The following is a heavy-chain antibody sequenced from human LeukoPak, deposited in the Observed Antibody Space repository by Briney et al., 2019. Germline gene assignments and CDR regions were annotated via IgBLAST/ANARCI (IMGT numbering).Heavy chain of an antibody. CDR1: GYTFTSYY. Sequence: ASVKVSCKASGYTFTSYYMHWVRQAPGQGLEWMGIINPSGGSTSYAQKFQGRVAMTRDTSTSTVYMELSSLRSEDTAVYYCARDRGSPYYFDYWGQGTLVTVSS. CDR2: INPSGGST. D-gene: IGHD3-16*01. CDR3: ARDRGSPYYFDY. V-gene: IGHV1-46*01. J-gene: IGHJ4*02.